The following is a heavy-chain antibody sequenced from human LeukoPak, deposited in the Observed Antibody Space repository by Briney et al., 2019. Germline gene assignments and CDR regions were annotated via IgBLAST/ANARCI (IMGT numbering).Heavy chain of an antibody. Sequence: ASVKVSCKASGYTFTDCFMHWVRQAPGEGLQWMGWISPKNGVTKYAREFQGRVTMTRDTSISTAYMALSGLRSDDTAVYYCAREIRSTSPTHINDYWGQGTLVTVSS. J-gene: IGHJ4*02. V-gene: IGHV1-2*02. CDR1: GYTFTDCF. D-gene: IGHD2-2*01. CDR3: AREIRSTSPTHINDY. CDR2: ISPKNGVT.